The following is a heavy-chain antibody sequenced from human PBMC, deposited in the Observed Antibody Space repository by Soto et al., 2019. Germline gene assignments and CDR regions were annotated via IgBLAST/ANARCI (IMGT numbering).Heavy chain of an antibody. CDR1: GFSLTTSAAG. V-gene: IGHV2-5*01. CDR3: AHMTSSGTYYFYS. CDR2: IFGHGNE. J-gene: IGHJ4*02. D-gene: IGHD1-26*01. Sequence: QITLKESGPALVKPTQTHPVTCAFSGFSLTTSAAGVGWIRQTPGQALEWLAVIFGHGNEKYSPSLKSRLTVTKDTSKNHVVLTMTNMDPLDTATYYCAHMTSSGTYYFYSWGQGTLVTVSS.